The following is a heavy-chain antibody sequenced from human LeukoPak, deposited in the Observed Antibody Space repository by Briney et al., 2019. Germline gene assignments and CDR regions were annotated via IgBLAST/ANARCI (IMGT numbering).Heavy chain of an antibody. CDR3: ARDLYYGSGSYYSLYYYYYMDV. CDR1: GGSISSYY. Sequence: SETLSLTCTVSGGSISSYYWSWIRQPPGKGLEWIGYIYYSGSTYYNPSLKSRVTISVDTSKNQFSLKLSSVTAADTAVYYCARDLYYGSGSYYSLYYYYYMDVWGKGTTVTVSS. CDR2: IYYSGST. J-gene: IGHJ6*03. D-gene: IGHD3-10*01. V-gene: IGHV4-59*01.